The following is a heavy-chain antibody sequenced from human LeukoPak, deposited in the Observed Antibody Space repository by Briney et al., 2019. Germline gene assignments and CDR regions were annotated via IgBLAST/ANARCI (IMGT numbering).Heavy chain of an antibody. V-gene: IGHV3-9*01. Sequence: GGSLRLSCAASGFTFSSYWMHWVRQAPGKGLEWVSGISWNSGSIGYADSVKGRFTISRDNAKNSLYLQMNSLRAEDTALYYCAKDSSSSWYFPGFDIWGQGTMVTVSS. CDR3: AKDSSSSWYFPGFDI. D-gene: IGHD6-13*01. CDR2: ISWNSGSI. J-gene: IGHJ3*02. CDR1: GFTFSSYW.